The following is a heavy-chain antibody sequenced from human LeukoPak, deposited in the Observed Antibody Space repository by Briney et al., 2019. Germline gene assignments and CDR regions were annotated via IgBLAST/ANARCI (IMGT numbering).Heavy chain of an antibody. J-gene: IGHJ4*02. Sequence: GESLKLSCKGSGYSFTSYWIGWVRQMPGKGLEWMGIIYPGGSDTRFSPSFQGQVTISADNSITTAYLQWSSLKASDTAMYYCATSNDYWGQGTLVTVSS. CDR2: IYPGGSDT. CDR3: ATSNDY. D-gene: IGHD4/OR15-4a*01. CDR1: GYSFTSYW. V-gene: IGHV5-51*03.